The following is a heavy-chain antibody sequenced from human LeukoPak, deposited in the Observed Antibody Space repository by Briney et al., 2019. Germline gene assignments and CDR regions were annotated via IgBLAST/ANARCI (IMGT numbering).Heavy chain of an antibody. Sequence: GGSLRLSCAASGFTFDDYTMHWVRQAPGKGLEWVSLISWDGGSTYYADSVKGRFTISRDNSKNTLYLQMNSLRAEDTAVYYCAEDVSSSWYVDYWGQGTLVTVSS. J-gene: IGHJ4*02. CDR2: ISWDGGST. CDR1: GFTFDDYT. V-gene: IGHV3-43*01. D-gene: IGHD6-13*01. CDR3: AEDVSSSWYVDY.